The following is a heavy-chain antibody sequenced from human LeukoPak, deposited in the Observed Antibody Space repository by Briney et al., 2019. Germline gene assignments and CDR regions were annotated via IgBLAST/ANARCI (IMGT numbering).Heavy chain of an antibody. CDR1: GLTVSSNC. CDR2: IRYDGTNE. V-gene: IGHV3-30*02. D-gene: IGHD3-9*01. CDR3: AKDFIKYYKILTGYPGDY. Sequence: QAGGSLRLSCAASGLTVSSNCMSWVRQAPGKGLEWVAFIRYDGTNEYYADSVKGRFTISRDNSKNTLYLQMNTLRAEDTAVYYCAKDFIKYYKILTGYPGDYWGQGTLVTVSS. J-gene: IGHJ4*02.